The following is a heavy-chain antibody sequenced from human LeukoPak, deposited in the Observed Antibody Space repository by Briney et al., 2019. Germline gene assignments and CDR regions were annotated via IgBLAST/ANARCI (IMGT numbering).Heavy chain of an antibody. CDR1: GFTFSSYA. Sequence: GGSLRLSCAASGFTFSSYAMHWVRQAPGKGLEWVAVITYDGSNKYYADSVKGRFTISRDNSKNTLYLQMNSLRAEDTAVYYCASINYGSGIDYWGQGTLVTVSS. CDR3: ASINYGSGIDY. J-gene: IGHJ4*02. CDR2: ITYDGSNK. V-gene: IGHV3-30*04. D-gene: IGHD3-10*01.